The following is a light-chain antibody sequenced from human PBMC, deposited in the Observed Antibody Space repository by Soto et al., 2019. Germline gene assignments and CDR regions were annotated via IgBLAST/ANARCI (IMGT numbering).Light chain of an antibody. CDR2: GAS. Sequence: EIVMTQSPATLSVSPGERATLSCRASQSVRSNLAWYQQKPGQAPRLLIYGASTRATGIPARFSGSGSGTEFTFTISSLQSEDSAVYYCLQYNNWVPTFGQGTKVEIK. CDR1: QSVRSN. CDR3: LQYNNWVPT. J-gene: IGKJ1*01. V-gene: IGKV3-15*01.